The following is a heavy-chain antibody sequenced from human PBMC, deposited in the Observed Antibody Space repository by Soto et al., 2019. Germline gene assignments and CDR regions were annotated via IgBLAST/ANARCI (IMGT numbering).Heavy chain of an antibody. Sequence: QVQLVQSGAEVKKPGSSVKVSCKASGGTFSSYTISWVRQAPGQGLEWMGRIIPILGIANYAQKFQGRVTITADKSTSTAYMELSSLRSEDTAVYYCARAPRGRGPLTAPDYWGQGTLVTVSS. CDR1: GGTFSSYT. J-gene: IGHJ4*02. CDR2: IIPILGIA. D-gene: IGHD3-16*01. CDR3: ARAPRGRGPLTAPDY. V-gene: IGHV1-69*02.